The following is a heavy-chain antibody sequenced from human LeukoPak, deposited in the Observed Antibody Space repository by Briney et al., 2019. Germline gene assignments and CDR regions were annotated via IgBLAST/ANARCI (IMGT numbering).Heavy chain of an antibody. V-gene: IGHV3-7*01. D-gene: IGHD5-18*01. CDR3: ARVRRAVVGPFYGMDV. CDR1: GFTFSSYW. J-gene: IGHJ6*02. Sequence: GGSLRLSCAASGFTFSSYWMSWVRQAPGKGLEWVANIKQDGSEKYYVDSVKGRFTSSRDNAKNSLYLQMNSLRAEDTAVYYCARVRRAVVGPFYGMDVWGQGTTVTVSS. CDR2: IKQDGSEK.